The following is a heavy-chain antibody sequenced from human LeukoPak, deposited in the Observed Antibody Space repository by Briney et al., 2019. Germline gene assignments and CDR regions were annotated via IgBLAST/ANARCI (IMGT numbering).Heavy chain of an antibody. Sequence: GGSLRLSCAASGFTFSSYSMNWVRQAPGKGLEWVSSISSSSSYIYYADSVKGRFTISRDNAKNSLYLQMDSLSAEDTAVYYCARADYDSSGYIDYWGQGTLVTVSS. CDR2: ISSSSSYI. V-gene: IGHV3-21*01. D-gene: IGHD3-22*01. CDR3: ARADYDSSGYIDY. CDR1: GFTFSSYS. J-gene: IGHJ4*02.